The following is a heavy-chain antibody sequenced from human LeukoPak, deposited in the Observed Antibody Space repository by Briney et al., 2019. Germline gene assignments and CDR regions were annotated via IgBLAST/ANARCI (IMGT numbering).Heavy chain of an antibody. CDR1: GFTFSSYW. J-gene: IGHJ4*02. D-gene: IGHD6-13*01. Sequence: GGSLRLSCAASGFTFSSYWMHWVRQAPGKGLEWVANIKPDGTTKFYVDSVKGRFTISRDNALNSLYLQMNSLRAEDTAIYYCARSIPYGTTWYGRSDYWGQGTLVTVSS. V-gene: IGHV3-7*03. CDR3: ARSIPYGTTWYGRSDY. CDR2: IKPDGTTK.